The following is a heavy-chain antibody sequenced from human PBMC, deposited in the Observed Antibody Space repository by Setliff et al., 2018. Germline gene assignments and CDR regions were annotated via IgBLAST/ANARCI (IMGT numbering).Heavy chain of an antibody. CDR1: GYSISSGYY. J-gene: IGHJ4*02. V-gene: IGHV4-38-2*01. CDR2: IHHSGST. D-gene: IGHD3-3*01. CDR3: SRYFCRRWYFDH. Sequence: SETLSLTSAVSGYSISSGYYWGWIRQPPGKGLELIGYIHHSGSTYYNPSLKSRVTITTYTSKNQVSLKLTAVTATVTAVYSCSRYFCRRWYFDHWGQVTQVTVSS.